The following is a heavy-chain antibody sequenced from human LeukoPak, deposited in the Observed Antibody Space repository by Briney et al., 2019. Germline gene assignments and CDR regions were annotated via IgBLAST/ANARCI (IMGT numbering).Heavy chain of an antibody. J-gene: IGHJ4*02. CDR2: ISGGADST. CDR1: GFTISSYG. D-gene: IGHD2-21*01. Sequence: QPGGSLRLSCAVSGFTISSYGMSWVRQAPGKGLEWVSAISGGADSTYYADSVKGRFTISRDNSKNTLYLQMNSLRAEDTAIYYCAKDSPVCACWGQGTLVTVSS. V-gene: IGHV3-23*01. CDR3: AKDSPVCAC.